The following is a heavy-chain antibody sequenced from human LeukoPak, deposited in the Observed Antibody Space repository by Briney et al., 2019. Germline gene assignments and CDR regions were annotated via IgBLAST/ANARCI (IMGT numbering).Heavy chain of an antibody. CDR2: IIPIFGTA. D-gene: IGHD6-6*01. CDR1: GGTFSSYA. Sequence: ASVKVSCKASGGTFSSYAISWVRQAPGQGFEWMGGIIPIFGTANYAQKFQGRVTITADESTSTAYMELSSLRSEDTAVYYCALEYSSSSPKTTDYWGQGTLVTVSS. CDR3: ALEYSSSSPKTTDY. J-gene: IGHJ4*02. V-gene: IGHV1-69*13.